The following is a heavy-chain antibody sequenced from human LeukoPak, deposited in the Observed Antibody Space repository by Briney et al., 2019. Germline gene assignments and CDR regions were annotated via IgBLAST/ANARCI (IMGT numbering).Heavy chain of an antibody. CDR3: ARHRGGSSPSVFDS. Sequence: PSETLSLTCTVSGGSVSSSSYYWGWIRQPPGKGLEWIGSVYYSGSTYYNPSLKSRVTISVDTSKNQFSLKMSSVTAADTTLFCCARHRGGSSPSVFDSWGQGTLVTVSS. CDR2: VYYSGST. CDR1: GGSVSSSSYY. D-gene: IGHD2-15*01. J-gene: IGHJ4*02. V-gene: IGHV4-39*01.